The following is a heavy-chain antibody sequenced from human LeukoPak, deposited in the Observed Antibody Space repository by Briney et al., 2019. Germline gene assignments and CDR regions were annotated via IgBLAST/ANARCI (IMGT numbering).Heavy chain of an antibody. V-gene: IGHV3-23*01. CDR1: GFTFSSYW. J-gene: IGHJ4*02. CDR2: ISGSGGST. CDR3: AKFLTRRPLDY. Sequence: GGSLRLSCAASGFTFSSYWMHWVRQAPGKGLEWVSAISGSGGSTYYADSVKGRFTISRDNSKNTLYLQMNSLRAEDTAVYYCAKFLTRRPLDYWGQGTLVTVSS.